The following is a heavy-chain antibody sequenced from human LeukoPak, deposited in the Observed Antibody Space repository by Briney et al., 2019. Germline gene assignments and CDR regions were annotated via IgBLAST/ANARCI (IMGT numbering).Heavy chain of an antibody. CDR3: ARTVDSSGFSPFQH. CDR2: IYYTGST. D-gene: IGHD3-22*01. CDR1: GGSISNFY. Sequence: SETLSLTCTVSGGSISNFYWSWIRQPPGKGLEWIGYIYYTGSTTYSPFLKSRVTISADMSPHTPKNQFSLKLTSVTAADTAMYYCARTVDSSGFSPFQHWGQGTLVTVSS. J-gene: IGHJ1*01. V-gene: IGHV4-59*08.